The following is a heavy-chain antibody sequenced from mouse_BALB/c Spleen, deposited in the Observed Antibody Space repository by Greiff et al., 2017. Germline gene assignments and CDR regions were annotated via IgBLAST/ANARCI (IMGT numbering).Heavy chain of an antibody. J-gene: IGHJ2*01. D-gene: IGHD1-2*01. V-gene: IGHV3-8*02. Sequence: EVQLQQSGPSLVKPSQTLSLTCSVTGDSITSGYWNWIRKFPGNKLEYMGYISYSGSTYYNPSLKSRISITRDTSKNQYYLQLNSVTTEDTATYYCAGATATREYYFDYWGQGTTLTVSS. CDR1: GDSITSGY. CDR2: ISYSGST. CDR3: AGATATREYYFDY.